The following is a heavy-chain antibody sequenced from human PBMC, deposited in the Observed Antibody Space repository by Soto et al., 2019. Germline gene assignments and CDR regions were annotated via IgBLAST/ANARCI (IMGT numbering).Heavy chain of an antibody. CDR2: INSDGSST. D-gene: IGHD4-17*01. J-gene: IGHJ3*02. CDR1: GFTFSSYW. V-gene: IGHV3-74*01. CDR3: ARAPKGSGATVVTDAFDI. Sequence: GGSLRLSCAASGFTFSSYWMHWVRQAPGKGLVWVSRINSDGSSTSYADSVKGRFTISRDNAKNTLYLQMNSLRAEDTAVYYCARAPKGSGATVVTDAFDIWGQGTMVTVSS.